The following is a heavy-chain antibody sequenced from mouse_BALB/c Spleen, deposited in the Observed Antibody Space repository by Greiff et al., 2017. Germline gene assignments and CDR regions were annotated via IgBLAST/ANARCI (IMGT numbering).Heavy chain of an antibody. D-gene: IGHD1-1*01. J-gene: IGHJ3*01. CDR2: IYPGNVNT. CDR3: ARDGTLAY. CDR1: GYTFTSYY. Sequence: VQLQQSGPELVKPGASVRISCKASGYTFTSYYIHWVKQRPGQGLEWIGWIYPGNVNTKYNEKFKGKATLTADKSSSTAYMQLSSLTSEDSAVYFCARDGTLAYWGQGTLVTVSA. V-gene: IGHV1S56*01.